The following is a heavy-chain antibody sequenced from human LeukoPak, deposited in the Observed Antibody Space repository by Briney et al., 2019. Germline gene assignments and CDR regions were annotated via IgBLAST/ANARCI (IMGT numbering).Heavy chain of an antibody. J-gene: IGHJ4*02. CDR2: ISYDGSNK. CDR3: AKESGYCSGTSCYAHLFDY. Sequence: GGSLRLSCAASGFTFSSYGMHWVRQAPGKGLEWVAVISYDGSNKYYADSVKGRFTISRDNSKNTLYLQMNSLRAEDTAVYYCAKESGYCSGTSCYAHLFDYWGQGTLVTVSS. D-gene: IGHD2-2*01. V-gene: IGHV3-30*18. CDR1: GFTFSSYG.